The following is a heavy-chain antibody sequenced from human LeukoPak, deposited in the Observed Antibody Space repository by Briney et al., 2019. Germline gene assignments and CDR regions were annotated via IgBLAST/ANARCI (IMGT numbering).Heavy chain of an antibody. CDR2: ISYDGSNK. Sequence: GRSLRLSCAASGFTFSSYAMHWVRQAPGKGLEWVAVISYDGSNKYYADSVKGRFTISRDNSKNTLYLQMNSLRVEDTAVYYCAKTRGGSLHDGFDIWGQGTMVTVSS. D-gene: IGHD3-16*01. CDR3: AKTRGGSLHDGFDI. CDR1: GFTFSSYA. V-gene: IGHV3-30-3*02. J-gene: IGHJ3*02.